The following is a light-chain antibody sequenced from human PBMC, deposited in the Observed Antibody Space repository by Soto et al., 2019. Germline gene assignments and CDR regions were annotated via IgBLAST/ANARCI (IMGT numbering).Light chain of an antibody. CDR3: QQNYRATPWT. J-gene: IGKJ1*01. CDR1: QSISRY. CDR2: AAS. V-gene: IGKV1-39*01. Sequence: DIQMTQSPSSLSASVGDRITITCRASQSISRYLNWYQHKPGKAPKLLINAASSLERGVPSRFSGGGSGKDFILNISSLQPDDFATYYCQQNYRATPWTFGQGTKVDIQ.